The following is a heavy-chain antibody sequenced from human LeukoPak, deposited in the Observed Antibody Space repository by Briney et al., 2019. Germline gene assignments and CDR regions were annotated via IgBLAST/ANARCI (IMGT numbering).Heavy chain of an antibody. D-gene: IGHD2-2*02. J-gene: IGHJ4*02. Sequence: GESLKISCKASGYSFTSYWIGWVRQMPGKGLEWMGIIYPGDSDTRYGPSFQGQVTISADKSMNTAYLQWSSLKASDTAMYYCALYFDTYYFDYWGQGTLVTVSS. CDR2: IYPGDSDT. CDR3: ALYFDTYYFDY. CDR1: GYSFTSYW. V-gene: IGHV5-51*01.